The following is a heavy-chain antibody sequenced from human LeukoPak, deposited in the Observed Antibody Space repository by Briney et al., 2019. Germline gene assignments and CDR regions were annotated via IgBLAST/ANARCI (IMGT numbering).Heavy chain of an antibody. CDR1: GFTVSSNY. V-gene: IGHV3-23*01. CDR3: AKGWTSIKYDY. Sequence: PGGSLRLSCPASGFTVSSNYMSWVRQAPGKGLEWVSAISSSGGSTFHADSVKGRFTISRDNFKNTLCLQMNSLKAEDTAVYYCAKGWTSIKYDYWGQGTLVTVSS. D-gene: IGHD3/OR15-3a*01. J-gene: IGHJ4*02. CDR2: ISSSGGST.